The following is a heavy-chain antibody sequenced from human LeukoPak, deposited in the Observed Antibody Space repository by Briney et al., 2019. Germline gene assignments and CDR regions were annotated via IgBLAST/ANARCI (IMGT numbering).Heavy chain of an antibody. J-gene: IGHJ3*02. CDR2: IIPIFGTA. V-gene: IGHV1-69*06. Sequence: SVKVSCKASGGTFSSYAISWVRQAPGQGLEWMGGIIPIFGTANYAQKFQGRVTITADKSTSTAYMELSSLRSEDTAVYYCARDPRFGPYDSSGYSPFDIWGQGTMVTVSS. CDR3: ARDPRFGPYDSSGYSPFDI. CDR1: GGTFSSYA. D-gene: IGHD3-22*01.